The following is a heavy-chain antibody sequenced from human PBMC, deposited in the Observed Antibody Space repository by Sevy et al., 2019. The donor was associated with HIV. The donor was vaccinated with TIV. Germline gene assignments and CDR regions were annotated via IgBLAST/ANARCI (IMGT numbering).Heavy chain of an antibody. Sequence: GGSLRLSCAASGFTFSSYAMHWVRQAPGKGLEWVALISYDGTNKYYADSVKGRFTISRDNSKNTLYLQMNSLRAEDTAGYYGAREGGGGSGRYAFDIWGQGTMVTVSS. CDR3: AREGGGGSGRYAFDI. CDR2: ISYDGTNK. V-gene: IGHV3-30-3*01. CDR1: GFTFSSYA. J-gene: IGHJ3*02. D-gene: IGHD3-10*01.